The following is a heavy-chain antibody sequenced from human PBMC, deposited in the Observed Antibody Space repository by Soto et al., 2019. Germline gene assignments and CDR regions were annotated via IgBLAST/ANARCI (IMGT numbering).Heavy chain of an antibody. V-gene: IGHV3-9*01. CDR2: ITWNSGSV. J-gene: IGHJ6*02. Sequence: EVQLVESGGGLVQPGRSLRLSCVGSGFTFDEYAIHWVRQAPGKGLEWVSGITWNSGSVGYADSVKGRFTISRDNARNSLYLQVNSLRAEDTALYYCAKGKERSVFGAYGMDVWGQGTTVTVSS. D-gene: IGHD1-1*01. CDR3: AKGKERSVFGAYGMDV. CDR1: GFTFDEYA.